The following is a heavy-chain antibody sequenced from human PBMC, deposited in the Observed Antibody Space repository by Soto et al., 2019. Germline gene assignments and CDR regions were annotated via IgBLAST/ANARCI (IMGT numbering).Heavy chain of an antibody. CDR1: GFTFSSYA. V-gene: IGHV3-23*01. D-gene: IGHD4-17*01. J-gene: IGHJ4*02. Sequence: EVQLLESGGGLVQPGGSLRLSCAASGFTFSSYAMSWVRQAPGKGLEWVSAISGSGGSTYYADSVKGRFTISRDNSKNXLYLQMNSLRAEDTAVYYCAKDTGVDYGDYSSMDYWGQGTLVTVSS. CDR2: ISGSGGST. CDR3: AKDTGVDYGDYSSMDY.